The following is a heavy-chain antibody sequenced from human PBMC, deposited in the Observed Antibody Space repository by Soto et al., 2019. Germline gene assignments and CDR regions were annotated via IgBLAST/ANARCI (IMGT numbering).Heavy chain of an antibody. CDR2: IRSKVDSYST. CDR3: ARGRGSGWYYFDY. D-gene: IGHD6-19*01. CDR1: GFTFSDHY. V-gene: IGHV3-72*01. Sequence: LRLSCAASGFTFSDHYMDWVRQAPGKGLEWVGRIRSKVDSYSTEYAASVKGRFTISRDESKNSLYLQMNSLKTEDTAVYYCARGRGSGWYYFDYWGQGSLVTVSS. J-gene: IGHJ4*02.